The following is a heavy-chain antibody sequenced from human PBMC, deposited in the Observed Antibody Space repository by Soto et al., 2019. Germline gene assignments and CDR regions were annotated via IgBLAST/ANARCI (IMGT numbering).Heavy chain of an antibody. CDR2: ISGSGGST. V-gene: IGHV3-23*01. J-gene: IGHJ4*02. CDR3: AKGPVGQAERWNYLDY. CDR1: GFTFSSYA. D-gene: IGHD1-1*01. Sequence: GGSLRLSCAASGFTFSSYAMSWVRQAPGKGLEWVSAISGSGGSTYYADSVKGRLTISRDNSKNTLYLQMNSLRAEDTAVSYCAKGPVGQAERWNYLDYWGQGTLVTVSS.